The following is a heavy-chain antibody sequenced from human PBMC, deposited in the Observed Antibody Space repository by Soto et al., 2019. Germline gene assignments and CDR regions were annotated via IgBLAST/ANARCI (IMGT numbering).Heavy chain of an antibody. Sequence: QLQLQESGSGLVKPSQTLSLTCAVSGGSITSGAYSWSWIRHPPGKGLEWIGYIYLIGSTYYSPSLKSRVTISIDGSKNQCSLYLSSVAAADAAVYYCARAGPGVGADGVCWFDPWGQGTLVTVSS. D-gene: IGHD2-8*02. J-gene: IGHJ5*02. CDR2: IYLIGST. CDR1: GGSITSGAYS. V-gene: IGHV4-30-2*01. CDR3: ARAGPGVGADGVCWFDP.